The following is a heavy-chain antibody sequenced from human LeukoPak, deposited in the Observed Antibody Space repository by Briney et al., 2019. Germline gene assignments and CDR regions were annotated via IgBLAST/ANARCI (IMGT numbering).Heavy chain of an antibody. V-gene: IGHV4-61*02. J-gene: IGHJ5*02. D-gene: IGHD6-13*01. CDR1: GGSISSGSYY. Sequence: SETLSLTCTVSGGSISSGSYYWSWIRQPAGKGLEWIGRTYTSGSTNYNPSLKSRVTISVDTSKNQFSLKLSSVTAADTAVYYCARGWQQLSPDYNWFDPWGQGTLVTVSS. CDR2: TYTSGST. CDR3: ARGWQQLSPDYNWFDP.